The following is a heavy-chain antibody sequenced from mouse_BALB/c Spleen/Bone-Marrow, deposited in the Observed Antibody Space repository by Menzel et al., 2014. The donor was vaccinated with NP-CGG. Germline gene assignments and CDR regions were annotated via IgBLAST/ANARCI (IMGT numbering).Heavy chain of an antibody. CDR3: ASLLAY. Sequence: EVQLVASGPGLVKPSQSLSLTCSVTGYSITSGYYWNWIRQFPGNKLEWMGYISYDGSNNYNPPLKNRISITRDTSKNQFFLKLNSVTTEDTATYYCASLLAYWGQGTLVTVSA. J-gene: IGHJ3*01. CDR2: ISYDGSN. CDR1: GYSITSGYY. V-gene: IGHV3-6*02.